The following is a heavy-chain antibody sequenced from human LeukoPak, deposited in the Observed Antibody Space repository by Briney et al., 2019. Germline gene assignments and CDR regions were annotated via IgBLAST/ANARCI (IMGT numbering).Heavy chain of an antibody. Sequence: SETLSLTCAVPGGSISSSNWWSWVRQPPGKGLEWIGEIYHMGSTNSNPSLKSRVTISVDTSKNQCSLNMSSVSAADTAVYNGARDLGCSGGSCYDGHDWFDPWGQGTLVTVSS. CDR3: ARDLGCSGGSCYDGHDWFDP. V-gene: IGHV4-4*02. D-gene: IGHD2-15*01. CDR1: GGSISSSNW. J-gene: IGHJ5*02. CDR2: IYHMGST.